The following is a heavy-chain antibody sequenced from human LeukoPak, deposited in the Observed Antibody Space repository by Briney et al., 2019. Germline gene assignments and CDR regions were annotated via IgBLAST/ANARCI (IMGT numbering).Heavy chain of an antibody. D-gene: IGHD7-27*01. Sequence: SETLSLTCAVSGVSVTTYYWSWIRQPPGKGLEWIGYVYYTGSTEYNPSLRSRVTISLEMSNHQFSLNLTSVTAADTAVYYCASNTGTVFDYWGQGALVTVSS. J-gene: IGHJ4*02. V-gene: IGHV4-59*02. CDR1: GVSVTTYY. CDR3: ASNTGTVFDY. CDR2: VYYTGST.